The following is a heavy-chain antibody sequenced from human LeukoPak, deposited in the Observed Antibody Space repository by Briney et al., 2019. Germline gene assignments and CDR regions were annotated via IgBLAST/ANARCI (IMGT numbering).Heavy chain of an antibody. J-gene: IGHJ4*02. D-gene: IGHD6-19*01. V-gene: IGHV3-23*01. CDR3: AKVGYSSGWYGVDY. CDR2: ISGSGGST. CDR1: GFTFSAYA. Sequence: GGSLRLSCAASGFTFSAYAMNWVRRAPGKGLEWVSVISGSGGSTSYADSVKGRFTISRDNSKNTLYLQMNSLRAEDTAVYYCAKVGYSSGWYGVDYWGQGALVTVSS.